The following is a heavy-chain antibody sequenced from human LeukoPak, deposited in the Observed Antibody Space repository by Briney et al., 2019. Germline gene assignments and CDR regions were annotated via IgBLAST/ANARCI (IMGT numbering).Heavy chain of an antibody. CDR3: ARDSGSYLAEYFQH. CDR1: GGSISSSNW. V-gene: IGHV4-4*02. Sequence: SETLSLTCAVSGGSISSSNWWSWVRQPPGKGLEWIGEIYHSGSTNYNPSLKSRVTISVDKSKNQFSLKLSSVTAADTAVYYCARDSGSYLAEYFQHWGQGTLVTVSS. D-gene: IGHD1-26*01. J-gene: IGHJ1*01. CDR2: IYHSGST.